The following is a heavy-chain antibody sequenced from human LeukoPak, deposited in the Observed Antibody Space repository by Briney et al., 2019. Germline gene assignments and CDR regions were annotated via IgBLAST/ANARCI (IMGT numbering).Heavy chain of an antibody. D-gene: IGHD3-16*02. J-gene: IGHJ4*02. V-gene: IGHV3-30*02. CDR3: AKEVSDYVWGSYRGYFDY. CDR1: GFTFSSYG. CDR2: IRYDGSNK. Sequence: GGSLRLSCAASGFTFSSYGMHWVRQAPGKGLEWVAFIRYDGSNKYYADSVKGRFTISRDNSKNTLYLQMNSLRAEDTAVYYCAKEVSDYVWGSYRGYFDYWGQGTLVTVSS.